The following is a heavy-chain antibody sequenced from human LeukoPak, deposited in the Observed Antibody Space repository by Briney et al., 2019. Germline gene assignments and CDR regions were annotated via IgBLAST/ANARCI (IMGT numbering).Heavy chain of an antibody. CDR2: TTHSGST. Sequence: KTSETLSLTCAAYIESFSGYYWTWFRKPPGKGLEWIGETTHSGSTNYNPSLKSRVTISVDTSKNQFSLKLSSLIAADTAVYYCARARGDLSLDYWGRGTPVTVSS. CDR1: IESFSGYY. D-gene: IGHD2-21*02. J-gene: IGHJ4*02. V-gene: IGHV4-34*01. CDR3: ARARGDLSLDY.